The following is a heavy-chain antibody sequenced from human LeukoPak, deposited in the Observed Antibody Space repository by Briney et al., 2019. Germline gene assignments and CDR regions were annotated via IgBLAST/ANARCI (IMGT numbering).Heavy chain of an antibody. CDR3: ARAEGQVVAATGYWFDP. V-gene: IGHV4-39*01. D-gene: IGHD2-15*01. J-gene: IGHJ5*02. Sequence: SETLSLTCTVSGGSISSSSYYWGWIRQPPGKGLEWIGSIYYSGSTYYNPSLKSRVTISVDTSKNQFSLKLSSVTAADTAVYYCARAEGQVVAATGYWFDPWGQGTLVTVSS. CDR1: GGSISSSSYY. CDR2: IYYSGST.